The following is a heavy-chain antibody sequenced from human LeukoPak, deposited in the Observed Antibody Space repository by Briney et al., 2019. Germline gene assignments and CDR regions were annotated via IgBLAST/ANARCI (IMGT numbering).Heavy chain of an antibody. CDR2: IYTSGST. D-gene: IGHD3-9*01. Sequence: PSQTLSLTCTVSGGSISSGSYYWSWIRQPAGKGLEWIGRIYTSGSTNYNPSLKSRVTISVDTSKNQFSLKLSSVTAADTAVYYCARAAFDDPHAFDIWGQGTMVTASS. CDR1: GGSISSGSYY. J-gene: IGHJ3*02. V-gene: IGHV4-61*02. CDR3: ARAAFDDPHAFDI.